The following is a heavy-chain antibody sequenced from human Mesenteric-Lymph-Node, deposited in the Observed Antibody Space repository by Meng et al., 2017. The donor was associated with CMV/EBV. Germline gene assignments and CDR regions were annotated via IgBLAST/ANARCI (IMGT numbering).Heavy chain of an antibody. CDR3: ARDGIALTPFFGYFDH. D-gene: IGHD2-21*01. J-gene: IGHJ4*02. CDR1: GFTFDHYG. Sequence: SGFTFDHYGMHWVRQAPGKGLEWVAFIRRDGGNIYYVDSVKGRFTISRDNSKNMLYLQMNSLRADDTAIYYCARDGIALTPFFGYFDHWGQGSLVTVSS. CDR2: IRRDGGNI. V-gene: IGHV3-30*02.